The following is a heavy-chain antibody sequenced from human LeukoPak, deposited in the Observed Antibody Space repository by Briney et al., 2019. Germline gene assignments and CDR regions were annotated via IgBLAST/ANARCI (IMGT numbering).Heavy chain of an antibody. CDR3: AKDIHLIAAAGAIFDY. Sequence: PGRSLRLSCAASGFTFDDYAMHWVRQAPGKGLEWVSGISWNSGSIGYADSVKGRFTISRDNAKNSLYVQMNSLRAEDTALYYCAKDIHLIAAAGAIFDYWGQGTLVTVSS. V-gene: IGHV3-9*01. CDR2: ISWNSGSI. CDR1: GFTFDDYA. D-gene: IGHD6-13*01. J-gene: IGHJ4*02.